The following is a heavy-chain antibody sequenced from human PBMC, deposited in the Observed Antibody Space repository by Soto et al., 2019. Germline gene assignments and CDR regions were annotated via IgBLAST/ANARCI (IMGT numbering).Heavy chain of an antibody. CDR2: INHRGGT. CDR3: ATSYGNAWYTY. J-gene: IGHJ4*02. D-gene: IGHD6-13*01. CDR1: GGSFNTYYHY. Sequence: SETLSLTCAVYGGSFNTYYHYWNWVRQPPGKGLEWIGEINHRGGTNYNPSLKSRLTISLDTSKNQFTLQLTSVTVEDTAVYYCATSYGNAWYTYWGQGTQVTV. V-gene: IGHV4-34*01.